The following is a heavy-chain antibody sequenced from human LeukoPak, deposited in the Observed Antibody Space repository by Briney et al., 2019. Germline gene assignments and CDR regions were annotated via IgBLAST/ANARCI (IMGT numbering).Heavy chain of an antibody. Sequence: GGSLRLSCAASGFTFSSYSMNWVRQAPGKGLEWVSSISSSSRYIYYADSMRGRFTISRDNAKNSLYLQMNSLRSDDTAVYYCVRVTYYGSGSSYFDYWGQGTLVTVSS. CDR3: VRVTYYGSGSSYFDY. CDR2: ISSSSRYI. V-gene: IGHV3-21*04. J-gene: IGHJ4*02. CDR1: GFTFSSYS. D-gene: IGHD3-10*01.